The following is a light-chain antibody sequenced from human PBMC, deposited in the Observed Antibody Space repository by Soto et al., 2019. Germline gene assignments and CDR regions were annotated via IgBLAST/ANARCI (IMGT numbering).Light chain of an antibody. J-gene: IGKJ2*01. CDR2: DAS. Sequence: EIVLTQSPVTLSLSPGDRATLSCRASQSVTSGYLTWYQHKLGQASRLLIYDASSRAPGIPARFSGSGSGTDFTLTISILEPEYFAVYYCHHRDTWPRTFGQGTKLEMK. CDR1: QSVTSGY. CDR3: HHRDTWPRT. V-gene: IGKV3-11*01.